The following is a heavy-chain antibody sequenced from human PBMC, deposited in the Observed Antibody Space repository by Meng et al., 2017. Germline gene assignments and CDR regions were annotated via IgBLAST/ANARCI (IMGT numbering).Heavy chain of an antibody. D-gene: IGHD3-10*01. CDR1: GGTFSSYA. CDR3: ASVPVDYYRDYYFDY. V-gene: IGHV1-69*01. CDR2: IIPIFGTA. Sequence: GGSLRLSCKASGGTFSSYAISWVRQAPGQGLEWMGGIIPIFGTANYAQKFQGRVTINADESTSTAYMELSSLRSEDTAVYYCASVPVDYYRDYYFDYWGQGTLVTVSS. J-gene: IGHJ4*02.